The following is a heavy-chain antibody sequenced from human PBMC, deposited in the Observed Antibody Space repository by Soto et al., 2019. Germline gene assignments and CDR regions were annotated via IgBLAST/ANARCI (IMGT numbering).Heavy chain of an antibody. D-gene: IGHD6-13*01. Sequence: SVKVSCKASGGTFSSYAISWVRQAPGQGLEWMGGIIPIFGTANYAQKFQGRVTITADESTSTAYMELSSLRSEDTAVYYCARLRIIAALNRYYYYGMVLWCQATTVSVFS. V-gene: IGHV1-69*13. CDR2: IIPIFGTA. CDR3: ARLRIIAALNRYYYYGMVL. J-gene: IGHJ6*02. CDR1: GGTFSSYA.